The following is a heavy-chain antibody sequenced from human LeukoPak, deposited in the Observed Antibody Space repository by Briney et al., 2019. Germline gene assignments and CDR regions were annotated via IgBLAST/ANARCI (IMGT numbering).Heavy chain of an antibody. Sequence: PGGSLRLSCAVSGFTVSSNYMSWVRQAPGKGLEWVSVIYSGGSTYYADSVKGRFTISRDNSKNTLYLQMNSLRAEDTAVYYCAGLPAYYYDTSGFYFDYWGQGTLVTVSS. J-gene: IGHJ4*02. V-gene: IGHV3-66*04. D-gene: IGHD3-22*01. CDR1: GFTVSSNY. CDR3: AGLPAYYYDTSGFYFDY. CDR2: IYSGGST.